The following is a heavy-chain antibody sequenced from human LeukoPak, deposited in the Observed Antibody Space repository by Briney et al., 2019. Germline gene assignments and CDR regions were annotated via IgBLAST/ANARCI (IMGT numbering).Heavy chain of an antibody. CDR3: ARGRYCSADICSGGDAFDI. CDR2: IYTRGST. CDR1: GGSINNYY. D-gene: IGHD2-15*01. Sequence: SETLSLTCTVSGGSINNYYWSWLRQPAGKGLEWIGRIYTRGSTNYNPSLKSRVTMSVDTSKSQFSLKLSSVTAADTAVYYCARGRYCSADICSGGDAFDIWGQGTMVSVSS. V-gene: IGHV4-4*07. J-gene: IGHJ3*02.